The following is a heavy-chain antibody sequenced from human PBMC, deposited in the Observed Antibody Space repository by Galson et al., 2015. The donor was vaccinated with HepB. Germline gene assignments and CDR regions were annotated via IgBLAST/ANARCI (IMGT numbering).Heavy chain of an antibody. CDR1: GGTFSSYA. Sequence: SVKVSCKASGGTFSSYAISWVRQAPGQGLEWMGGIIPILGIANYAQKFQGRVTITADKSTSTAYMELSSLRSEDTAVYYCARADYGDYGGRTPNFDYWGQGTLVTVSS. V-gene: IGHV1-69*10. J-gene: IGHJ4*02. CDR3: ARADYGDYGGRTPNFDY. D-gene: IGHD4-17*01. CDR2: IIPILGIA.